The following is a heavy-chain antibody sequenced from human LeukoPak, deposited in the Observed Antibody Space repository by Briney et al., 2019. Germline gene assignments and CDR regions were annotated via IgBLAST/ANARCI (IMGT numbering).Heavy chain of an antibody. CDR3: AKDPVGLDFWSGYPFL. Sequence: GGSLRLSCAASGFTFSSDGVHWVRQAPGKGRGRVAFIRYDGSNKYYADSVKGRFTISRDNSKNTLYLQMNSLRAEDTAVYYCAKDPVGLDFWSGYPFLWGQGTLVTVSS. D-gene: IGHD3-3*01. V-gene: IGHV3-30*02. J-gene: IGHJ4*02. CDR1: GFTFSSDG. CDR2: IRYDGSNK.